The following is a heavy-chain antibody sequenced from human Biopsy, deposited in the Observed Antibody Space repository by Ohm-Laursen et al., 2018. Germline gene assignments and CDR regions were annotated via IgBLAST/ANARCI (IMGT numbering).Heavy chain of an antibody. CDR3: ARGMRYCTNAVCYKSGSGSYYRYYYGMDV. J-gene: IGHJ6*02. Sequence: GTLSLTCAVYVGSFSGYYWSWIRQPPGKGLEWIGEIKHSGSTNYSPSLKSRVTISVDTSKNQFSLKLSSVTSADTAVYYCARGMRYCTNAVCYKSGSGSYYRYYYGMDVWGQGTTVTVSS. V-gene: IGHV4-34*01. CDR1: VGSFSGYY. CDR2: IKHSGST. D-gene: IGHD2-8*01.